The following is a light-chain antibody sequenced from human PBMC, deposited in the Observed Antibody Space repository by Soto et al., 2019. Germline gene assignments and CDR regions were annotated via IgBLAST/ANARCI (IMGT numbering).Light chain of an antibody. CDR1: SSDVGSYNL. V-gene: IGLV2-23*02. Sequence: QSALTQPASVSGSPGQSVTISCTGTSSDVGSYNLVSWYQQHPGKAPKLIIYEVNKRPSGVSDRFSGSKSGNTASLTISGLQAEDEGDYHCCSFVGSSTLVFGGGTKLTVL. CDR3: CSFVGSSTLV. J-gene: IGLJ2*01. CDR2: EVN.